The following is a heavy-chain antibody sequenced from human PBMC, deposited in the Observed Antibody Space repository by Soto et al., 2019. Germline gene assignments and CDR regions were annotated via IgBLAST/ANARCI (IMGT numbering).Heavy chain of an antibody. D-gene: IGHD5-12*01. CDR2: IHTSGTT. CDR1: RGSISSYY. V-gene: IGHV4-4*07. J-gene: IGHJ4*02. Sequence: QVQLQESGPGLVKPSETLSLTCSVSRGSISSYYWSWIRQPAGKGLEWIGRIHTSGTTNYNPSLKSRVTMSVDTSKNQFSLKLRSVTAADSAVYYCAREPSGYDPRAYFDYWGQGTLVTVSS. CDR3: AREPSGYDPRAYFDY.